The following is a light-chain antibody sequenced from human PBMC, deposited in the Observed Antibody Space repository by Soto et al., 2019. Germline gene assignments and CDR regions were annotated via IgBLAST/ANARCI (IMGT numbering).Light chain of an antibody. CDR2: GAS. J-gene: IGKJ2*01. CDR1: QSVSSSS. Sequence: EIVLTQSPGTLSLSPGERATLSSRASQSVSSSSLAWYQQNPGQAPRLLIYGASSRATGISDRFSGSGSGTDFTLTISRLEPEDFAVYYCQQYGSQYIFGQGTKLEIK. CDR3: QQYGSQYI. V-gene: IGKV3-20*01.